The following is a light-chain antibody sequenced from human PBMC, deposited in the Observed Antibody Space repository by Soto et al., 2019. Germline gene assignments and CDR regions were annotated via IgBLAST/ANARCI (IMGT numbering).Light chain of an antibody. CDR1: QSVTTK. J-gene: IGKJ1*01. CDR2: GAS. Sequence: ETVMTQSPATLSVSPGERATLSCRASQSVTTKLAWYQQKPGQAPRLLIYGASTRATGIPARFSGSGSGTEFTLTISSLQSEDFAIYYCQQYNNWPWTFGLGTKVDIK. CDR3: QQYNNWPWT. V-gene: IGKV3-15*01.